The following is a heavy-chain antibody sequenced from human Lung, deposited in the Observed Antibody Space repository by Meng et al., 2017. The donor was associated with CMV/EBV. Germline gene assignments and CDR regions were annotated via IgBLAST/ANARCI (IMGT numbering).Heavy chain of an antibody. CDR1: GFTFNNYA. Sequence: GESLKISCAASGFTFNNYAMHWVRQAPGKGLQWVAVVSYDGNNKYYADSVKGRFTISRDNSKNTLDLQMNSMRAEDTAMYYCAKKGPYCSSTSCPPAAFDIWGQGTMVTVSS. CDR3: AKKGPYCSSTSCPPAAFDI. V-gene: IGHV3-30-3*02. CDR2: VSYDGNNK. D-gene: IGHD2-2*01. J-gene: IGHJ3*02.